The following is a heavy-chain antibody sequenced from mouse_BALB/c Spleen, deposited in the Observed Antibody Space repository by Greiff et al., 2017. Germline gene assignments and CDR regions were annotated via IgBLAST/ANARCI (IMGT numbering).Heavy chain of an antibody. CDR2: ISSGSSTI. V-gene: IGHV5-17*02. Sequence: EVQRVESGGGLVQPGGSRKLSCAASGFTFSSFGMHWVRQAPEKGLEWVAYISSGSSTIYYADTVKGRFTISRDNPKNTLFLQMTSLRSEDTAMYYCARQGYMGLYAMDYWGQGTSVTVSS. D-gene: IGHD1-1*02. J-gene: IGHJ4*01. CDR1: GFTFSSFG. CDR3: ARQGYMGLYAMDY.